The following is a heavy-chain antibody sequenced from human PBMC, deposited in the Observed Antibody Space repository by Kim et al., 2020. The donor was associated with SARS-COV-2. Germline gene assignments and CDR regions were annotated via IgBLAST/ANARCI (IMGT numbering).Heavy chain of an antibody. CDR2: INHSGST. CDR1: GGSFSGYY. D-gene: IGHD6-13*01. J-gene: IGHJ4*02. V-gene: IGHV4-34*01. CDR3: ARANSSSWQLEY. Sequence: SETLSLTCAVYGGSFSGYYWSWIRQPPGKGLEWIGEINHSGSTNYNPSLKSRVTISVDTSKNQFSLKLSSVTAADTAVYYCARANSSSWQLEYWGQGTLVTVSS.